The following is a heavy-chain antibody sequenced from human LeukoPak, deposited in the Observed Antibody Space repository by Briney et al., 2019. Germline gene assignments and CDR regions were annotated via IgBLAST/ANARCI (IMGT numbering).Heavy chain of an antibody. V-gene: IGHV1-24*01. CDR3: ATALPYYYYGLDV. J-gene: IGHJ6*02. CDR2: FDPEDGET. CDR1: GYTLTELS. Sequence: ASVNVSCKVSGYTLTELSMHRVRQAPGKGLEWMGGFDPEDGETIYAQTFQGRVTMTEDTSTDTAYMELSSLRSEDTAVYYCATALPYYYYGLDVWGQGTTVTVSS.